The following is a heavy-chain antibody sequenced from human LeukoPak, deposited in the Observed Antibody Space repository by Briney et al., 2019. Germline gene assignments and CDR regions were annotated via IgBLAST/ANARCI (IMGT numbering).Heavy chain of an antibody. Sequence: KPSETLSLTCTVSGGSISSYYWSWIRQPPGKGLEWIGYIYYSGSTNYNPSLKSRVTISVDTSKNQFSLKLSSVTAADTAVYYCATTNPNVDTAMVLKGGTPHYYYGMDVWGQGTTVTVSS. CDR3: ATTNPNVDTAMVLKGGTPHYYYGMDV. J-gene: IGHJ6*02. V-gene: IGHV4-59*01. CDR1: GGSISSYY. CDR2: IYYSGST. D-gene: IGHD5-18*01.